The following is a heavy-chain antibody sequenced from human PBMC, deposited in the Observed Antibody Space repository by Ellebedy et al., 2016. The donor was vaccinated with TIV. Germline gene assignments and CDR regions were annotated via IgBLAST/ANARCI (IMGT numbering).Heavy chain of an antibody. CDR2: ISGNGRST. Sequence: GGSLRLSXAASGVIFRDHAMSWVRQVPGKGLEWVSGISGNGRSTYYADSVKGRFTISRDNSKNTVYLQMNSLRAEDTAIYYCGTRPGGSSWFAYLDYWGQGTLVTVSS. CDR3: GTRPGGSSWFAYLDY. V-gene: IGHV3-23*01. J-gene: IGHJ4*02. CDR1: GVIFRDHA. D-gene: IGHD6-13*01.